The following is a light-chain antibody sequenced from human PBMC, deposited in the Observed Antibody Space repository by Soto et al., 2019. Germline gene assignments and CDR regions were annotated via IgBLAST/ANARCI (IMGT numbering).Light chain of an antibody. J-gene: IGKJ2*01. Sequence: DIPMTQSPSSLSASVGDRVTITCRASQNINIYLNWYQQKPGKSPKLLIYAASALQTGVPSRFSGSGSGTNFTPNINSLQPEDFASFYCQQSYSSPYTFGQGTKLDVK. CDR2: AAS. V-gene: IGKV1-39*01. CDR3: QQSYSSPYT. CDR1: QNINIY.